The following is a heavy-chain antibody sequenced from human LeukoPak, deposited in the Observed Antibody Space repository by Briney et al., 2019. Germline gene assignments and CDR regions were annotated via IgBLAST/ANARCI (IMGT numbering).Heavy chain of an antibody. CDR3: ARDDYTNWFDP. CDR1: SGSISSYY. J-gene: IGHJ5*02. D-gene: IGHD4-11*01. Sequence: SETLSLTCTVSSGSISSYYWSWIRQPPGKGLEWIGYIYYSGSTNYNPSLKSRVTISVDTSKNQFSLKLSSVTAADTAVYYCARDDYTNWFDPWGQGTLVTVSS. V-gene: IGHV4-59*12. CDR2: IYYSGST.